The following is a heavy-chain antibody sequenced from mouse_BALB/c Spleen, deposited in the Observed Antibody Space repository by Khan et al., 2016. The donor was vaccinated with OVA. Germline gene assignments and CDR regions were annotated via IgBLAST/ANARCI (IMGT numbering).Heavy chain of an antibody. CDR2: INPSSGGT. D-gene: IGHD2-2*01. CDR3: TRSGYGSFAY. V-gene: IGHV1S81*02. CDR1: GYTFTSYY. J-gene: IGHJ3*01. Sequence: QVQLQQSGAELVKPGASVRLSCKASGYTFTSYYLYWVKQRPGQGLEWIGDINPSSGGTNSNEKFKSKATLTVDKSSSTAYIQLTSLTSEDSAVYYCTRSGYGSFAYWGQGTLVTVSA.